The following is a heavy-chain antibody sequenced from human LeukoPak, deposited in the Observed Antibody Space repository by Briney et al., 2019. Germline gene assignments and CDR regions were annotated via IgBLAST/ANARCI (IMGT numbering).Heavy chain of an antibody. CDR2: IGTAGDT. CDR1: GFTFSSYD. Sequence: PGGSLRLSCAASGFTFSSYDMHWVRQATGKGLEWVSAIGTAGDTYYPGSVKGRFTISRENAKNTLYLQMNSLRAGYTAVYYCARERTHYGMDVWGQGTTVTVSS. J-gene: IGHJ6*02. CDR3: ARERTHYGMDV. D-gene: IGHD2-2*01. V-gene: IGHV3-13*01.